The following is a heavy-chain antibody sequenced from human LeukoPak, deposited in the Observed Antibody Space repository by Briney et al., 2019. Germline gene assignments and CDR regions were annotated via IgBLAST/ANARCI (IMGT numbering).Heavy chain of an antibody. V-gene: IGHV4-59*11. CDR3: ARHVDTAMVAWYFDL. CDR1: GGSISRHY. D-gene: IGHD5-18*01. CDR2: VYYTGST. J-gene: IGHJ2*01. Sequence: SETLSLTCTVSGGSISRHYWSWIRQPPGKGLEWIGYVYYTGSTNYNPSLKSRVTISVDTSKNQFSLKLSSVTAADTAVYYCARHVDTAMVAWYFDLWGRGTLVTVSS.